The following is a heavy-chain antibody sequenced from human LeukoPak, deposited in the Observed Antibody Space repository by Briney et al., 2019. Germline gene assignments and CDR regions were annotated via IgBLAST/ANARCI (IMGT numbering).Heavy chain of an antibody. CDR3: ARFGGSYYFDY. J-gene: IGHJ4*02. V-gene: IGHV4-61*05. CDR1: GGSISSSSYY. D-gene: IGHD1-26*01. CDR2: IYYSGST. Sequence: SSETLSLTCTVSGGSISSSSYYWGWIRQPPGKGLEWIGYIYYSGSTNYNPSLKSRVTISVDTSKNQFSLKLSSVTAADTAVYYCARFGGSYYFDYWGQGTLVTVSS.